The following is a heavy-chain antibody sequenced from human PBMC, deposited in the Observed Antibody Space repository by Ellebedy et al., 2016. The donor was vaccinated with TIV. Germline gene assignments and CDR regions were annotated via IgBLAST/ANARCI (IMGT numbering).Heavy chain of an antibody. J-gene: IGHJ2*01. D-gene: IGHD3-16*02. Sequence: SETLSLTCAVSGGSISSSNWWSWVRQPPGKGLEWIGEIYHSGSTNYNPSLKSRVTISVDKSKNQFSLKLSSVTAADTAVYYCARHLLRPNLRLGELSLNWYFDLWGRGTLVTISS. CDR2: IYHSGST. V-gene: IGHV4-4*02. CDR1: GGSISSSNW. CDR3: ARHLLRPNLRLGELSLNWYFDL.